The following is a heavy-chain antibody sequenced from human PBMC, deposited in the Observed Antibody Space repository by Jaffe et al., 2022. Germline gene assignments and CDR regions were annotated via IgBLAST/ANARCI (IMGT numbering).Heavy chain of an antibody. CDR3: AKNPPTDQFES. CDR1: KFALSSYW. V-gene: IGHV3-7*01. Sequence: EVQLVESGGGLVQPGGSLRLSCTASKFALSSYWMSWVRQAPGKGLEWVASIKQGESETFYVDSVKGRFTISRDDAKNSLYLQMSSLRVEDTAVYYCAKNPPTDQFESWGQGTLVTVSS. CDR2: IKQGESET. J-gene: IGHJ4*02. D-gene: IGHD4-17*01.